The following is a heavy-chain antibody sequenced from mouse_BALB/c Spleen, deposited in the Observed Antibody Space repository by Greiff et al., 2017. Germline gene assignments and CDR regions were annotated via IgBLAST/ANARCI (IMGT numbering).Heavy chain of an antibody. Sequence: QVQLKESGPGILQPSQTLSLTCSFSGFSLSTSGMGVSWIRQPSGKGLEWLAHIYWDDDKRYNPSLKSRLTISKDTSSNQVFLKITSVDTADTATYYCARRDGYDDGYYAMDYWGQGTSVTVSS. V-gene: IGHV8-12*01. D-gene: IGHD2-2*01. CDR1: GFSLSTSGMG. CDR2: IYWDDDK. CDR3: ARRDGYDDGYYAMDY. J-gene: IGHJ4*01.